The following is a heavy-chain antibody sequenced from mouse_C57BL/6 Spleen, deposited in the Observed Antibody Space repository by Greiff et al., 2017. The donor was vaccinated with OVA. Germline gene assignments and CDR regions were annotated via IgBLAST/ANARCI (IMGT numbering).Heavy chain of an antibody. V-gene: IGHV5-4*01. Sequence: EVQLQESGGGLVKPGGSLKLSCAASGFTFSSYAMSWVRQTPEKRLEWVATISDGGSYTYYPDNVKGRFTISRDNAKNNLYLQMSHLKSEDTAMYYCARDNGAMDYWGQGTSVTVSS. J-gene: IGHJ4*01. CDR2: ISDGGSYT. CDR3: ARDNGAMDY. CDR1: GFTFSSYA.